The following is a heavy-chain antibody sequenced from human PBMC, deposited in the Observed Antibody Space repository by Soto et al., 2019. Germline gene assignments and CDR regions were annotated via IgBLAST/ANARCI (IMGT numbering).Heavy chain of an antibody. CDR2: IFSSGST. CDR1: GGSISSSTYY. J-gene: IGHJ5*02. Sequence: QLQLQESGPGLVKPSETLSLTCTISGGSISSSTYYWGWIRQPPGKGLEWIGTIFSSGSTYYNPSLKSRVTISVDTSKNQFSLKLSSVTAADTAVYYCARHELGIGGNWFDPWGQGTLVTVSS. CDR3: ARHELGIGGNWFDP. D-gene: IGHD7-27*01. V-gene: IGHV4-39*01.